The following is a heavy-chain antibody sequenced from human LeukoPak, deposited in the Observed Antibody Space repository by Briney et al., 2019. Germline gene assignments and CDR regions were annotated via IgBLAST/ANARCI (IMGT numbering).Heavy chain of an antibody. CDR1: GFILSNHW. D-gene: IGHD6-6*01. V-gene: IGHV3-7*01. CDR3: ARQFGAARPGY. Sequence: GGSLRLSCAASGFILSNHWMTWVRQAPGKGPEWVANVNKDGSEKYYVDSVKGRFTISRDNAKNSLYLQMNSLRAEDTAVYYCARQFGAARPGYWGQGTLVTVSS. J-gene: IGHJ4*02. CDR2: VNKDGSEK.